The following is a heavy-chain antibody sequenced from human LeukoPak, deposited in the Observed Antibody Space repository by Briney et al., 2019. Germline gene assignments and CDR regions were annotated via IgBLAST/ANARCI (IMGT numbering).Heavy chain of an antibody. V-gene: IGHV4-39*01. CDR3: ARLPTSQGAFDI. Sequence: ASETLSLTCTVSGGSISSSTFYWVWIRQPPGKGLEWIGTMYYSGSTYYNPSLKSRITISVDTSKNQFSLRMSSVTAADTSVYYCARLPTSQGAFDIWGQGTMVTVSS. CDR1: GGSISSSTFY. J-gene: IGHJ3*02. CDR2: MYYSGST.